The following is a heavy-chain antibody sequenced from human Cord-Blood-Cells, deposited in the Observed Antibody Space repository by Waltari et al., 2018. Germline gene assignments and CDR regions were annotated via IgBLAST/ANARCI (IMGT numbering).Heavy chain of an antibody. CDR3: ARQGRAAAEYFDY. CDR2: IYYSGSH. Sequence: QLQLQESGPGLVKPSETLSLTCTVSGGSISSSSYYWGWIRQPPGKGLEWIGGIYYSGSHYYNPSLKSRVTISVDTSKNQFSLKLSSVTAADTAVYYCARQGRAAAEYFDYWGQGTLVTVSS. J-gene: IGHJ4*02. V-gene: IGHV4-39*01. D-gene: IGHD6-13*01. CDR1: GGSISSSSYY.